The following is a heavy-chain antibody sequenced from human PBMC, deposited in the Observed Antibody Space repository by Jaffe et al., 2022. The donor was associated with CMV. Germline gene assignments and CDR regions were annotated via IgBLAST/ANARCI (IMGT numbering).Heavy chain of an antibody. Sequence: EVQLVESGGGLVQPGGSLRLSCAASGFTFSSYWMSWVRQAPGKGLEWVSAISGSGGSTYYADSVKGRFTISRDNSKNTLYLQMNSLRAEDTAVYYCARGIAARPPGVYYYYGMDVWGQGTTVTVSS. CDR1: GFTFSSYW. J-gene: IGHJ6*02. V-gene: IGHV3-23*04. CDR3: ARGIAARPPGVYYYYGMDV. D-gene: IGHD6-6*01. CDR2: ISGSGGST.